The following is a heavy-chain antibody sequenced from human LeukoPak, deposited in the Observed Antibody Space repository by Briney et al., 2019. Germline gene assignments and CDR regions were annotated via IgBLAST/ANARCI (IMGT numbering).Heavy chain of an antibody. J-gene: IGHJ4*02. D-gene: IGHD5/OR15-5a*01. CDR2: IYTSGST. Sequence: SETLSLTCTVSGGSISSGSYYWSWIRQPAGKGLEWIGRIYTSGSTNYNPSLKSRVTISVDTSKNQFSLKLSSVTAADTAVYYCARDRLSTLDYWGQGTLVTVSS. CDR1: GGSISSGSYY. V-gene: IGHV4-61*02. CDR3: ARDRLSTLDY.